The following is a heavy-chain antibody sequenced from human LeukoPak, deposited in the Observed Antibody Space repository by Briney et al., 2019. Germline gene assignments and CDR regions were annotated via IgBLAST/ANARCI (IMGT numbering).Heavy chain of an antibody. D-gene: IGHD5-24*01. CDR1: GGSFSGYY. CDR3: ARVSGYNRNFDY. Sequence: SETLSLTCAVYGGSFSGYYWSWIRQPPGKGLGWIGYIYYSGSTNYNPSLKSRVTISVDTSKNQFSLKLSSVTAADTAVYYCARVSGYNRNFDYWGQGTLVTVSS. V-gene: IGHV4-59*01. J-gene: IGHJ4*02. CDR2: IYYSGST.